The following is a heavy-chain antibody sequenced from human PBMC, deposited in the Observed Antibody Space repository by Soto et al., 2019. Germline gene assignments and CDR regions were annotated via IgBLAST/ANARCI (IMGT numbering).Heavy chain of an antibody. Sequence: ASVKVSCKASGYTFTSYGISWVRQAPGQGLEWMGWISAYNGNTNYAQKFQGRVTITRDTSASTAYMELSSLRSEDTAVYYCARLGEDYYDSSGYYHPDYWGQGTLVTVSS. J-gene: IGHJ4*02. D-gene: IGHD3-22*01. CDR3: ARLGEDYYDSSGYYHPDY. CDR2: ISAYNGNT. CDR1: GYTFTSYG. V-gene: IGHV1-18*04.